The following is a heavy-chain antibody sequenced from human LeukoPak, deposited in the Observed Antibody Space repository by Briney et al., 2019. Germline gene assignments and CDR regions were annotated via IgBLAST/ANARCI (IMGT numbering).Heavy chain of an antibody. CDR3: ARDHYVDTAMVAAFDI. D-gene: IGHD5-18*01. CDR1: GFTFSSYS. Sequence: PGGSLRLSCAASGFTFSSYSMNWVRQAPGKGLEWVSSISSSSSYIYCADSVKGRFTISRDNAKNSLYLQMNSLRAEDTAVYYCARDHYVDTAMVAAFDIWGQGTMVTVSS. V-gene: IGHV3-21*01. J-gene: IGHJ3*02. CDR2: ISSSSSYI.